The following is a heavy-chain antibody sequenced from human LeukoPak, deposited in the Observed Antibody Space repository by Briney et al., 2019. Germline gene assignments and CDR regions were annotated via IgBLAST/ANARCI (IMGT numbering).Heavy chain of an antibody. CDR2: IIPIFGTA. V-gene: IGHV1-69*05. CDR3: ARDGTYYYGSGSSNWFDP. CDR1: GGTFSSYA. Sequence: GASVKVSCKASGGTFSSYAISWVRQAPGQGLEWMGRIIPIFGTANYEQKFQGRVTITTDESTSTAYMELSSLRSEDTAVYYCARDGTYYYGSGSSNWFDPWGQGTLVTVSS. J-gene: IGHJ5*02. D-gene: IGHD3-10*01.